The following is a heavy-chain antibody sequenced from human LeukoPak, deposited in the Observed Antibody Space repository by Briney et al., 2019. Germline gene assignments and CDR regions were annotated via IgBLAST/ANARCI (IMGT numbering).Heavy chain of an antibody. CDR2: INHSGST. V-gene: IGHV4-34*01. CDR1: GGALRGYY. D-gene: IGHD3-22*01. CDR3: ARDHASYYYDSSGYYGVFDY. Sequence: SETRCFTCAVHGGALRGYYWSWIRKPPGKGLEWIGEINHSGSTNYNPSLKSRVTLSVDTSKTQFSLKLSSVTAASTAVYYCARDHASYYYDSSGYYGVFDYWGQGTLVTVSS. J-gene: IGHJ4*02.